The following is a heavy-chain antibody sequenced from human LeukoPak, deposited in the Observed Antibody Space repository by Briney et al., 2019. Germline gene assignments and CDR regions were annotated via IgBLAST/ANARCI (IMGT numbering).Heavy chain of an antibody. D-gene: IGHD3-16*02. J-gene: IGHJ3*01. Sequence: ASETLSLTCAVSGGSLISTTYSWGWIRQPPGKGLEWIGSIYYSGSTYYNPSLKSRVTVSVDMSKNQFSLQLSSVTAADTAVYYCARAPRTGAWDMITFGGVIVHGDTFDFWGQGPMVTVAS. CDR1: GGSLISTTYS. CDR2: IYYSGST. CDR3: ARAPRTGAWDMITFGGVIVHGDTFDF. V-gene: IGHV4-39*07.